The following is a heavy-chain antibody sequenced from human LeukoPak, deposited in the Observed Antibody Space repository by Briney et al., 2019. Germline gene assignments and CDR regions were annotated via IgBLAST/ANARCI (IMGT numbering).Heavy chain of an antibody. CDR3: ARRFCSSAGCHRTFNYFDP. D-gene: IGHD2-2*01. Sequence: SETLSLTCTVSGDSINDYYGTWTRQPTGKRMEGIGYIYYSGTTTYNPSLGSRVTISLDTSKNQFSLKLSSVTAADTAVYYCARRFCSSAGCHRTFNYFDPWGQGTLVTVSS. CDR1: GDSINDYY. CDR2: IYYSGTT. J-gene: IGHJ5*02. V-gene: IGHV4-59*01.